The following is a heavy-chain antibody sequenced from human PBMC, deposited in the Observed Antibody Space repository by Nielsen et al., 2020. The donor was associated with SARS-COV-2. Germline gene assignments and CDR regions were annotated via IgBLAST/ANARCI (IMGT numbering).Heavy chain of an antibody. CDR2: INREGYTR. Sequence: GGSLRLSCAASGFTFGSSWMHWVRQAPGKGLEWISRINREGYTRDYTDSVKGRFTISRDNAANTLSLQMRSLRAEDTAVYFCIRAGTYNYGLAYWGQGVLVKVSS. J-gene: IGHJ4*02. D-gene: IGHD5-18*01. CDR1: GFTFGSSW. CDR3: IRAGTYNYGLAY. V-gene: IGHV3-74*01.